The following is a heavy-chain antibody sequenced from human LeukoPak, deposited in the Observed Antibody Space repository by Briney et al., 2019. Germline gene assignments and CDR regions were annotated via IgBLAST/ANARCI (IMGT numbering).Heavy chain of an antibody. V-gene: IGHV3-48*04. CDR2: ISSSGSTI. D-gene: IGHD3-10*01. CDR3: ARAPGYGSGSSNPFDY. J-gene: IGHJ4*02. CDR1: GFTFSSYW. Sequence: PGGSLRLSCAACGFTFSSYWMSWVRQAPGKGLEWVSYISSSGSTIYYADSVKGRFTISRDNAKNSLYLQMNSLRAEDTAVYYCARAPGYGSGSSNPFDYWGQGTLVTVS.